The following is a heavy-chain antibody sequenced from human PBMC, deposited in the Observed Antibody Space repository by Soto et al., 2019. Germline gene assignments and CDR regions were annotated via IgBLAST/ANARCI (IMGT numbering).Heavy chain of an antibody. J-gene: IGHJ4*02. Sequence: EVQLVESGGGLVQPGGSLRLSCAASGFTVSSNYMSWVRQAPGKGLEWVSVIYSGGNTYYADSVKGRFTISRDNSKNTLYLQMNSLRAEDTAVYYCASAEDYGPFDYWGQGTLVTVSS. CDR2: IYSGGNT. D-gene: IGHD4-17*01. V-gene: IGHV3-66*01. CDR3: ASAEDYGPFDY. CDR1: GFTVSSNY.